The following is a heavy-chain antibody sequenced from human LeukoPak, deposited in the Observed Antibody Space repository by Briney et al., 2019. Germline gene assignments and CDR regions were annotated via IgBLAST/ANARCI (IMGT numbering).Heavy chain of an antibody. J-gene: IGHJ5*02. V-gene: IGHV3-7*04. CDR1: GFTFSSYW. Sequence: GASLRLSCAASGFTFSSYWMSWVRQAPGKGLEWVANIIEVVSAKCYVTSVKGRFTISRDNAKNSLYLQMNSLRAEDTAVYCCARGHSNFDPWGQGTLVTVSS. CDR3: ARGHSNFDP. CDR2: IIEVVSAK.